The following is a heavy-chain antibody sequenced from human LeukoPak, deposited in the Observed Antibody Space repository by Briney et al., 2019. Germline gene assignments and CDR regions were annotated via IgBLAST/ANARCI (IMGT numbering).Heavy chain of an antibody. V-gene: IGHV3-7*01. Sequence: GGSLRLSCAASGFTFSSYWMSWVRQAPGKGLEWVANIKQDGSVKYYVDSVKGRFTISRDNAKNSLYLQMNSLRAEDTAVYYCARGRHYYDYVWGSYRRVNYYFDYWGQGTLVTVSS. CDR2: IKQDGSVK. CDR1: GFTFSSYW. CDR3: ARGRHYYDYVWGSYRRVNYYFDY. D-gene: IGHD3-16*02. J-gene: IGHJ4*02.